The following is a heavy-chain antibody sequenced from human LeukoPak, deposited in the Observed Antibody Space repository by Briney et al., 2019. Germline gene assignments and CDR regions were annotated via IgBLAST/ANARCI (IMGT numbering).Heavy chain of an antibody. J-gene: IGHJ4*02. D-gene: IGHD2-21*02. CDR1: GGSISSGGYS. V-gene: IGHV4-30-2*03. CDR3: VLLSGLLFPTQVDY. Sequence: SQTLSLTCAVSGGSISSGGYSRSWIRQPPGKGLEWIGSIYYSGSTYYNPSLKSRVTISVDTSKNQFSLKLSSVTAADTAVYYCVLLSGLLFPTQVDYWGQGTLVTVSS. CDR2: IYYSGST.